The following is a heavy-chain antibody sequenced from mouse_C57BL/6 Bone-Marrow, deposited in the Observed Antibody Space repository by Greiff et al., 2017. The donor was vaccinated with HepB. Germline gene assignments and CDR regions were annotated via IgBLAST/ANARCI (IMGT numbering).Heavy chain of an antibody. CDR2: ISNGGGSI. Sequence: EVKLVESGGGLVQPGGSLKLSCAASGFTFSDYYMYWVRQTPEKRLEWVAYISNGGGSIYYPDTVKGRFTISRDNAKNTLYLQMSRLKSEDTAMYYCARHTTVVALRDFCFAYWGQGTLVTVSA. V-gene: IGHV5-12*01. J-gene: IGHJ3*01. D-gene: IGHD1-1*01. CDR3: ARHTTVVALRDFCFAY. CDR1: GFTFSDYY.